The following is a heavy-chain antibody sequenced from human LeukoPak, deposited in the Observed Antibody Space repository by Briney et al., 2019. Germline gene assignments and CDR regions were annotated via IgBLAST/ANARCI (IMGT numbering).Heavy chain of an antibody. CDR3: ARVRIVDNKDEFDY. CDR1: GFMFRSYG. D-gene: IGHD1-26*01. J-gene: IGHJ4*02. Sequence: GGSLRLSCAASGFMFRSYGMHWVRQAPGKGLEWVSSISSSSSYIYYADSVKGRFTISRDNAKNSLYLQMNSLRAEDTAVYYCARVRIVDNKDEFDYWGQGTLVTVSS. CDR2: ISSSSSYI. V-gene: IGHV3-21*01.